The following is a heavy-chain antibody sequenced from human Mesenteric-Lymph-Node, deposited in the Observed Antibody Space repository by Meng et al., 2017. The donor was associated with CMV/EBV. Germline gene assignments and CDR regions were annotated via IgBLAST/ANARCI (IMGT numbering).Heavy chain of an antibody. Sequence: SETLSLTCTVSGSSISSYYWTWIRQPPGKGLEWIGYIYYIGSTDYNPSLRSRVTISLDTSKNQFSLKLTSVTAADTAVYYCARVYGSYQTGWFDPWGQGTLVTVSS. CDR2: IYYIGST. CDR3: ARVYGSYQTGWFDP. D-gene: IGHD1-26*01. V-gene: IGHV4-59*01. CDR1: GSSISSYY. J-gene: IGHJ5*02.